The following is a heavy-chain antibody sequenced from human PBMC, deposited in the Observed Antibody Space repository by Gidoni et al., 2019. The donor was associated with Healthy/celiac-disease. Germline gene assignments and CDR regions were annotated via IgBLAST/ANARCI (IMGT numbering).Heavy chain of an antibody. V-gene: IGHV1-69*01. CDR2: IIPSFGTA. CDR1: GGTFSSYA. D-gene: IGHD6-6*01. CDR3: ARDTRYSSSPYYYYGMDV. Sequence: QVQLVQSGAEVKKPGSSVKVSCKASGGTFSSYAISWVRQAPGQGLEWMGGIIPSFGTANYAQKFQGRVTITADESTSTAYMELSSLRSEDTAVYYCARDTRYSSSPYYYYGMDVWGQGTTVTVSS. J-gene: IGHJ6*02.